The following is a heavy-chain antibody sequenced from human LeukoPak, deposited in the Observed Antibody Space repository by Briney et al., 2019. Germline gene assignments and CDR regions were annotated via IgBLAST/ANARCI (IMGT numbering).Heavy chain of an antibody. CDR1: GGSITSSSYY. CDR3: ATYSGYGFPDDY. Sequence: SETLSLTCTVSGGSITSSSYYWGWIRQPPGKGLEWIGSVYYSGNTYYNSSLKSRVTISVDTSKNQFSLKLNSVTAADTAVYYCATYSGYGFPDDYWGQGTLVTVSS. V-gene: IGHV4-39*07. J-gene: IGHJ4*02. D-gene: IGHD5-12*01. CDR2: VYYSGNT.